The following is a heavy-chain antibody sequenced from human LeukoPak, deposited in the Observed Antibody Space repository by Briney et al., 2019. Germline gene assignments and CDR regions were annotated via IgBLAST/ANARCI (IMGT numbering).Heavy chain of an antibody. CDR1: GGTFSSYA. J-gene: IGHJ4*02. CDR3: ARAGFGGIVATIYSYYFDY. CDR2: IIPIFGTA. D-gene: IGHD5-12*01. Sequence: ASVKVSCKASGGTFSSYAISWVRQAPGQGLEWMGGIIPIFGTANYAQKFQGRVTITADESTSTAYMELSSLRSEDTAVYYCARAGFGGIVATIYSYYFDYWGQGTLVIVSS. V-gene: IGHV1-69*13.